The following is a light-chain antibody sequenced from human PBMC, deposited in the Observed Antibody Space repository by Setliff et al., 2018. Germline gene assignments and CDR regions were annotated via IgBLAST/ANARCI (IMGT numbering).Light chain of an antibody. Sequence: SALPQPASVSGSPGQSITISCSGTIGDVGAYDFVSWYQHHPGKAPKLVIYEVTNRPSGISNRFSGSKSGNSASLIISGLQAEDEADYYCSAYTSSSTYAFGTGTRSPS. CDR3: SAYTSSSTYA. CDR2: EVT. J-gene: IGLJ1*01. V-gene: IGLV2-14*01. CDR1: IGDVGAYDF.